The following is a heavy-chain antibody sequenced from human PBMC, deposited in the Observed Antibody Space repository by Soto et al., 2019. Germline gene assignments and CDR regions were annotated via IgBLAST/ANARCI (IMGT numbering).Heavy chain of an antibody. V-gene: IGHV1-69*01. J-gene: IGHJ4*02. CDR3: PTDVLGEMSTIGYFAS. Sequence: QVHLGQSGAEVKRPGSSVKVSCKASGVTFNDYAFSWVRQAPGQGLEWMGGIIPLFETPSYSQKFQGRVTIPAQESTTTVYMAMSRLTLQDTAIYYCPTDVLGEMSTIGYFASWGLGPLVSVS. D-gene: IGHD3-10*01. CDR2: IIPLFETP. CDR1: GVTFNDYA.